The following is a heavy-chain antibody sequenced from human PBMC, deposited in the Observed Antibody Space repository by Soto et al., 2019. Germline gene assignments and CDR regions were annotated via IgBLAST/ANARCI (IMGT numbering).Heavy chain of an antibody. D-gene: IGHD3-16*01. Sequence: GSLRLSCAASGFTFSDYYMSWIRQAPGKGLEWVSYISSSSSYTNYADSVKGRFTISRDNAKNSLYPQMNSLRAEDTAVYYCARSALGYFDYWGQGTLVTVSS. CDR1: GFTFSDYY. V-gene: IGHV3-11*06. J-gene: IGHJ4*02. CDR2: ISSSSSYT. CDR3: ARSALGYFDY.